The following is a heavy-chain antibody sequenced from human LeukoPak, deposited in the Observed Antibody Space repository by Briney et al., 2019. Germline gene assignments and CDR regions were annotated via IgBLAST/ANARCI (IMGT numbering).Heavy chain of an antibody. Sequence: GGSLRLSCAASGFTLSDYYMSWIRQAPGKGLEWVSYISGSSSHADYADSVKGRLTISRDNAKNSMYLQMNSLRAEDTAVYYCARCYCSSISCYYYFDSWGQGTLVTVSS. D-gene: IGHD2-2*01. V-gene: IGHV3-11*06. CDR1: GFTLSDYY. CDR2: ISGSSSHA. J-gene: IGHJ4*02. CDR3: ARCYCSSISCYYYFDS.